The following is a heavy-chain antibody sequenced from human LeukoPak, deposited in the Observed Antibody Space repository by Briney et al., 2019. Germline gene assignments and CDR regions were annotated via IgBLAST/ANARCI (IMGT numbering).Heavy chain of an antibody. CDR2: INHSGST. CDR1: GGSFSGYY. V-gene: IGHV4-34*01. J-gene: IGHJ4*02. D-gene: IGHD3-10*01. CDR3: ARGRGVIDY. Sequence: SETLSLTCAVYGGSFSGYYWSWIRQPPGKGLEWIGEINHSGSTNYNPSLKSRVTISVDTSKNQFSLKLSSVTAADTAVYYCARGRGVIDYWGQGTLVTVSS.